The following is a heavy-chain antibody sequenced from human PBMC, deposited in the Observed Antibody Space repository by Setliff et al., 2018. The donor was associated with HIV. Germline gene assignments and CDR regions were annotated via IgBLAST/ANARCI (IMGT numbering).Heavy chain of an antibody. CDR1: RFTFSSYA. J-gene: IGHJ4*02. CDR2: IKQDGSEK. Sequence: PGGSLRLSCAASRFTFSSYAMHWVRQAPGKGLEWVANIKQDGSEKNYMDSVKGRFTISRDNAKNSLYLQMNSLRVEDTAVYYCATDRAVVGGTGSLDSWGQGTLVTVSS. V-gene: IGHV3-7*05. CDR3: ATDRAVVGGTGSLDS. D-gene: IGHD1-26*01.